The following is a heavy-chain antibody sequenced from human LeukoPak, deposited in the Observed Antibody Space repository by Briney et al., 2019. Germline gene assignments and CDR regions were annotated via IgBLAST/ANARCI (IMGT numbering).Heavy chain of an antibody. J-gene: IGHJ5*02. Sequence: GGSLRLSCAASGFTFSSYSMNWVRQAPGKGLEWVSYISSASNTIYYADSVKGRFTISRDNAKNSLYLQMNSLRAEDTAMYYCARDGWFGDNNWFDPWGQGTLVTVSS. CDR2: ISSASNTI. D-gene: IGHD3-10*01. CDR3: ARDGWFGDNNWFDP. V-gene: IGHV3-48*01. CDR1: GFTFSSYS.